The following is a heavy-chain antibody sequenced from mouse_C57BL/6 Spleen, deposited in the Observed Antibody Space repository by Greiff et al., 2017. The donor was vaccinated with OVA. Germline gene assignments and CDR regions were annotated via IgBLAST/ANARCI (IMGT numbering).Heavy chain of an antibody. CDR3: ARAYGVPLYWYFDV. Sequence: EVQLQESGPGLVKPSQSLSLTCSVTGYSITSGYYWNWIRQFPGNKLEWMGYISYDGSNNYNPSRKNLISINRDTSKNQFFLKLNSVTTEDTATYYCARAYGVPLYWYFDVWGTGTTVTVSS. D-gene: IGHD1-1*01. J-gene: IGHJ1*03. CDR1: GYSITSGYY. V-gene: IGHV3-6*01. CDR2: ISYDGSN.